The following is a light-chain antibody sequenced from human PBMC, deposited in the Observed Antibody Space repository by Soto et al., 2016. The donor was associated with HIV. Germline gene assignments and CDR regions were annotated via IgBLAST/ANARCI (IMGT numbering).Light chain of an antibody. J-gene: IGKJ3*01. CDR1: QSISNF. CDR2: AAS. Sequence: IQMTQSPSSLSASVGDRVTITCRASQSISNFLNWYQQKPGKAPKLLIYAASSLQSGVPSRFSGSGSGTDFTLTISSLQPEDVAIYYCQKYNGAPQLIFGPGTKVDLK. CDR3: QKYNGAPQLI. V-gene: IGKV1-39*01.